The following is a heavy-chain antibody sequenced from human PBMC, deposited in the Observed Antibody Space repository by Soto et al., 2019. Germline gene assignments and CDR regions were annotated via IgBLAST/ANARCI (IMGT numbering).Heavy chain of an antibody. J-gene: IGHJ6*02. CDR2: INSDGSST. D-gene: IGHD2-2*01. CDR1: GFTFSSYW. Sequence: GGSLRLSCAASGFTFSSYWMHWVRQAPGKGLVWVSRINSDGSSTSYADSVKGRFTISRENAKNTLYLQMNSLRAEETAVYYCARVQTAAAMVPWDYYYGMDVWGQGTTVTVSS. V-gene: IGHV3-74*01. CDR3: ARVQTAAAMVPWDYYYGMDV.